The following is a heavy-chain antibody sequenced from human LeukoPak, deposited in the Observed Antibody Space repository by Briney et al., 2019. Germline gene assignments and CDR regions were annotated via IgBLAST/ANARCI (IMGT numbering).Heavy chain of an antibody. CDR2: ISSSGSTI. CDR3: AREGRSMVRGVIDV. CDR1: GFTFSSYE. V-gene: IGHV3-48*03. J-gene: IGHJ6*04. Sequence: GGSLRLSCAASGFTFSSYEMNWVRQAPGKGLEWVSYISSSGSTIYYADSVKGRFTISRDNAKNSLYLQMNSLRAEDTAVYYCAREGRSMVRGVIDVWGKGTTVTVSS. D-gene: IGHD3-10*01.